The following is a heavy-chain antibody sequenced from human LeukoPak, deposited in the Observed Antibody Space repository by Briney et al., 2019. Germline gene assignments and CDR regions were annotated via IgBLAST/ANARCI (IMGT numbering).Heavy chain of an antibody. Sequence: GGSLRLSCAASGFTFSSYSVNWVRQAPGKGLEWVSSISSSSSYIYYADSVKGRFTISRDNAKNSLYLQMNSLRAEDTAVYYCARWPKLIPDASDIWGQGTMVTVSS. D-gene: IGHD2-15*01. CDR2: ISSSSSYI. V-gene: IGHV3-21*01. CDR3: ARWPKLIPDASDI. CDR1: GFTFSSYS. J-gene: IGHJ3*02.